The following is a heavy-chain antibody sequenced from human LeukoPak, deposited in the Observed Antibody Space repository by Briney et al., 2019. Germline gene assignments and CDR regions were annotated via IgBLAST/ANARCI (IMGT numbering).Heavy chain of an antibody. J-gene: IGHJ4*02. CDR2: IHYSGKT. Sequence: SETLSLTCTVSGGSISRYYWSWIRQPPGKGLESIGYIHYSGKTDYNPSLKSRVTISVDTSKNQFSLKLTSVTAADTAVYYCARLGTCSGGHCLPDYWGQGTLVTVSS. D-gene: IGHD2-15*01. V-gene: IGHV4-59*01. CDR3: ARLGTCSGGHCLPDY. CDR1: GGSISRYY.